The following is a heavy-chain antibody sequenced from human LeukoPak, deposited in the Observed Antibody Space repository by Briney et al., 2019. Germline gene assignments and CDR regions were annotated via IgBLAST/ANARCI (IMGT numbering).Heavy chain of an antibody. CDR1: GYTFTSYY. CDR3: ARGRLHTTGFDY. J-gene: IGHJ4*02. V-gene: IGHV1-46*01. Sequence: ASVKVSCKASGYTFTSYYMHWVRQAPGQGLEWVGIINPSGGSTSYAQKFQGRVTMTRDMSTSTVYMELSSLRSEDTAVYYCARGRLHTTGFDYWGQGTLVTVSS. CDR2: INPSGGST. D-gene: IGHD1-14*01.